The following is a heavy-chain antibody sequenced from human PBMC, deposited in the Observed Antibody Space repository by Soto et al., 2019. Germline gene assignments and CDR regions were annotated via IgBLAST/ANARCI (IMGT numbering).Heavy chain of an antibody. V-gene: IGHV3-73*01. CDR3: RAVAVATNYYFDY. D-gene: IGHD2-15*01. CDR2: VRSKANNYAT. CDR1: GFTFSGSA. J-gene: IGHJ4*02. Sequence: EVQLVESGGGLVQPGGSLKLSCAASGFTFSGSAMHWVRQASGKGLEWVGRVRSKANNYATAYAASAKGRFTISRDDSKNTAYLQINSLKTEDAAVYYCRAVAVATNYYFDYWGQGTLVTVSS.